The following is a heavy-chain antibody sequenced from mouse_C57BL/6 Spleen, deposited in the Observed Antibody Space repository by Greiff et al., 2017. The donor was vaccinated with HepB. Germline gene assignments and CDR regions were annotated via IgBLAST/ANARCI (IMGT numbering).Heavy chain of an antibody. Sequence: EVQLQQSGPELVKPGASVKISCKASGYTFTDYYMNWVKQSHGKSLEWIGDINPNNGGTSYNQKFKGKATLTVDKSSSTAYMELRSLTSEDSAVYYCARGWDEDYFDYWGQGTTLTVSS. CDR1: GYTFTDYY. J-gene: IGHJ2*01. CDR3: ARGWDEDYFDY. V-gene: IGHV1-26*01. CDR2: INPNNGGT. D-gene: IGHD4-1*01.